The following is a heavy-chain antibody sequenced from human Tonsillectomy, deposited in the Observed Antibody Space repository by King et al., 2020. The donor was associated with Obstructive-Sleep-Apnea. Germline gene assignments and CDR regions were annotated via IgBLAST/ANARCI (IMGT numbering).Heavy chain of an antibody. J-gene: IGHJ4*02. CDR3: ARGINSWYLVDY. CDR1: GGSISSYY. D-gene: IGHD6-13*01. Sequence: QLQESGPGLVKPSETLSLTCTVSGGSISSYYWSWIRQPPGKGLEWIGYIYYSGSTNYNPSLKSRVTISVDPSKNQFSLKLTSLTAADTAVYYCARGINSWYLVDYWGQGTLVTVSS. CDR2: IYYSGST. V-gene: IGHV4-59*01.